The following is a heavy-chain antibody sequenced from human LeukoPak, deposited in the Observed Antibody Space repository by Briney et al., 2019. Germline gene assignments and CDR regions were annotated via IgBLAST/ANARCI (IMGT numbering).Heavy chain of an antibody. D-gene: IGHD2-2*02. CDR1: GFTFSSYD. CDR2: IGTAGDT. J-gene: IGHJ5*02. V-gene: IGHV3-13*03. CDR3: ASSVVVPAAIRGWFDP. Sequence: PGGSLRLSCAACGFTFSSYDMHWVRQATGKGLEWVSAIGTAGDTYYPGSVKGQFTISRENAKNSLYLQMNSLRAGDTAVYYCASSVVVPAAIRGWFDPWGQGTLVTVSS.